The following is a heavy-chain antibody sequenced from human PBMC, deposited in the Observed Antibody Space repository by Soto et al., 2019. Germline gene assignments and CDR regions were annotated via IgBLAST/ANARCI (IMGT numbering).Heavy chain of an antibody. D-gene: IGHD3-16*01. V-gene: IGHV1-18*01. CDR1: NYSFTSYA. J-gene: IGHJ5*02. CDR3: AGMISSEADL. Sequence: CGEPANYSFTSYAISWLRQAPARGREWVGWISTYNGNTKSAQNLQGIVTMTTDTSTATAYMDLRALRSDDTAIYYCAGMISSEADLWGQGALVTVSS. CDR2: ISTYNGNT.